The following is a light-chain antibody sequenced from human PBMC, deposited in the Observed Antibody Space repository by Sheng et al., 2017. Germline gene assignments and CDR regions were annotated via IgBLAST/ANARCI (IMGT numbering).Light chain of an antibody. Sequence: DIQMTQSPSTLSASVGDRVTITCRASQSISSWLAWYQQKPGKAPKLLIYKASSLESGVPSRFSGSGSGTEFTLTISSLQPDDFATYYCQQFNRYPFTFGPGTKVNLK. J-gene: IGKJ3*01. V-gene: IGKV1-5*03. CDR1: QSISSW. CDR3: QQFNRYPFT. CDR2: KAS.